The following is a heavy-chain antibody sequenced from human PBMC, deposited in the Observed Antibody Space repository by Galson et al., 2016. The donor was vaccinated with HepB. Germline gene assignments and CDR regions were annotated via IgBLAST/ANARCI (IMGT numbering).Heavy chain of an antibody. CDR2: IIPIFATT. J-gene: IGHJ6*02. V-gene: IGHV1-69*05. Sequence: SVKVSCKASGGTFNSYAITWVRQAPGQGLEWMGGIIPIFATTNYAQKLQGRVTMTTDTSTSTVYMELRSLRSDDTAVYYCARGGSQGGMDVWGLGTTVTVSS. CDR3: ARGGSQGGMDV. CDR1: GGTFNSYA. D-gene: IGHD1-26*01.